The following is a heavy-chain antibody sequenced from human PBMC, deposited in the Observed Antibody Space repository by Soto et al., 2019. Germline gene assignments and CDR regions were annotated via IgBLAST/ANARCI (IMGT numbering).Heavy chain of an antibody. Sequence: PSETLSLTCSVSGASITSFFWTWVRQSAGKGLEWIGRISTSESSTNNPSLKSRVTMSIDTSKNQIFLRLTSVTAAATAVYYCACLGQNCNNGIDVWGQGTTVTVSS. CDR3: ACLGQNCNNGIDV. CDR1: GASITSFF. D-gene: IGHD1-1*01. J-gene: IGHJ6*02. V-gene: IGHV4-4*07. CDR2: ISTSESS.